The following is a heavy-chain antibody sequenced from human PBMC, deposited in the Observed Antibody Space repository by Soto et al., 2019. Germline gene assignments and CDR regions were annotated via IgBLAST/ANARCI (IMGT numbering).Heavy chain of an antibody. J-gene: IGHJ3*02. D-gene: IGHD3-3*02. CDR2: IFPMYGTP. Sequence: QVLLVQSGAEVKKPGSSVKVSCKASGGAFSRYAISWVRQAPGQGLEWVGGIFPMYGTPVYAQKLQVRVTLTADEATTTAYMELSGLRYEDTAFYYCARDYEYQILAFAALDIWGQGTMVTLSS. CDR1: GGAFSRYA. V-gene: IGHV1-69*01. CDR3: ARDYEYQILAFAALDI.